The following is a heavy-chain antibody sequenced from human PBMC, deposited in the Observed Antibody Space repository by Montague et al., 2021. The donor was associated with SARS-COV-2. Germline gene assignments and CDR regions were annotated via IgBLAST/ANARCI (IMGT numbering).Heavy chain of an antibody. CDR1: GGSFSGYY. V-gene: IGHV4-34*01. D-gene: IGHD6-13*01. Sequence: SETLSLTCAVYGGSFSGYYWIWIRQPPGKGLEWIGEINHSGSTNYNPSLKSRVTISVDTSKNQFSLKLSSVTAADTAVYYCARSSYSSSWYGPRNWFDPWGQGTLVTVSS. J-gene: IGHJ5*02. CDR2: INHSGST. CDR3: ARSSYSSSWYGPRNWFDP.